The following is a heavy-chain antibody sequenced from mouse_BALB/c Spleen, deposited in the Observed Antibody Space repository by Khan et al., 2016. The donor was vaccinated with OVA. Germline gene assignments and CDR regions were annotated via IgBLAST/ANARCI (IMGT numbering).Heavy chain of an antibody. CDR2: INPHIGET. CDR1: GYSFTGYF. V-gene: IGHV1-20*02. J-gene: IGHJ2*01. D-gene: IGHD1-1*01. CDR3: ARSYRSDFDY. Sequence: EVQLQQSGPELVKPGASVKISCKASGYSFTGYFMNWVMQSHGKSLEWIGRINPHIGETLYNQKFKDKATLTVDESSSTAHMELRSLASEESAVYYCARSYRSDFDYWGQGTTLTVSS.